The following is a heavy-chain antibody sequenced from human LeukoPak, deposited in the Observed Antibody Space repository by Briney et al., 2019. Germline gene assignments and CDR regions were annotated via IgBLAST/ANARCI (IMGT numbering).Heavy chain of an antibody. CDR1: AFSVSSCPYY. Sequence: SETLSLTCTGYAFSVSSCPYYWSWIGQAPGEVLESNGYIYFSGSTNYNPSLKRRVTISVDTSKNQFSLKLSSVTAADTAVYYCARVEWFGELSPFDIWGQGTMVTVSS. CDR3: ARVEWFGELSPFDI. V-gene: IGHV4-61*01. D-gene: IGHD3-10*01. CDR2: IYFSGST. J-gene: IGHJ3*02.